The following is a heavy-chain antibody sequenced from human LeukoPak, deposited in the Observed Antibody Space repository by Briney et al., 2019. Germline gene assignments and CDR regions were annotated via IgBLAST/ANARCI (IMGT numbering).Heavy chain of an antibody. J-gene: IGHJ6*02. CDR1: GFTFSSYW. V-gene: IGHV3-7*01. CDR3: ARDVRKWLYPYYYGMDV. D-gene: IGHD3-22*01. CDR2: IKQDGSEK. Sequence: GGSLRLSCAASGFTFSSYWMSWVRQAPGKGLEWVANIKQDGSEKYYVDSAKGRFTISRDNAKNSLYLQMNSLRAEDTAVYYCARDVRKWLYPYYYGMDVWGQGTTVTVSS.